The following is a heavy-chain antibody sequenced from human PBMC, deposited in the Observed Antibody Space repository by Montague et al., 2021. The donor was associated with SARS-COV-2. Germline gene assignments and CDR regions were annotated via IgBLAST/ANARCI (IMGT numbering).Heavy chain of an antibody. J-gene: IGHJ3*02. D-gene: IGHD3-22*01. CDR3: ARGGYYDYAFDI. V-gene: IGHV4-59*02. Sequence: SETLSLTCTVSGGSVSSYYWSGIRQPPGKGLEWIGYIYYSGSTNYNPSLKSRVTISVDTSENQFSLKLSSVTAADTAVYYCARGGYYDYAFDIWGQGTMVTVSS. CDR2: IYYSGST. CDR1: GGSVSSYY.